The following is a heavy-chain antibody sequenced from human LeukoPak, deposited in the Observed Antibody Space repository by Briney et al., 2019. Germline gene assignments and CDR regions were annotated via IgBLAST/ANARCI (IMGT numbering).Heavy chain of an antibody. CDR2: IRYDGSNK. Sequence: GGSLRLSCAASGFTFSSYGMHWVRQAPGKGLEWVAFIRYDGSNKYYADSVKGRFTISRDNSKNTLSLQVNGLGAEDTAVYYWAGIDFDYWGQGTLVTVSS. CDR1: GFTFSSYG. V-gene: IGHV3-30*02. J-gene: IGHJ4*02. CDR3: AGIDFDY.